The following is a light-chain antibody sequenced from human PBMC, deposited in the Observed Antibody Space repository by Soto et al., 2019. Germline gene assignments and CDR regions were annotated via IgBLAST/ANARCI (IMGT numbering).Light chain of an antibody. J-gene: IGLJ1*01. CDR3: SSYTSRSIDYV. V-gene: IGLV2-14*01. CDR2: EVS. CDR1: SSDVGGYNY. Sequence: QSALTQPASVSGSPGQSITISCTGTSSDVGGYNYVSWYQHHPGKAPKLMIYEVSNRPSGVSNRFSGSKSGNTASLTISGLQAEDEADYYCSSYTSRSIDYVCGTGTQVTVL.